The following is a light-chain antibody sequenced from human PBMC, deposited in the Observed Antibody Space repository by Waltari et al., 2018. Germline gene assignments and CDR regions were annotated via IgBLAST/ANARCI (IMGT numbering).Light chain of an antibody. Sequence: DIQMTQSPSSLSASVGDRVTINCRASQSISDSLNWYQVKPGKAPKLLIYAASTLQSGVPSRFRGSGFGTHFTLTISSLQREDFATYYCQQSYSDPLTFGGGTK. CDR2: AAS. CDR3: QQSYSDPLT. CDR1: QSISDS. J-gene: IGKJ4*01. V-gene: IGKV1-39*01.